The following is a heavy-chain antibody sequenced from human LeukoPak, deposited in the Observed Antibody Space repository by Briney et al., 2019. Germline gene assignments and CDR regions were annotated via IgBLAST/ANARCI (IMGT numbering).Heavy chain of an antibody. CDR1: GFTFSGYA. V-gene: IGHV3-23*01. Sequence: GGSLRLSCAASGFTFSGYAMSWVRQAPGKGLEWVSAISGSGGSTYYADSVKGRFTISRDNSKNTLYLQMNSLRAEDTAVYYCARVTRAAVANQGGDYWGQGTLVTVSS. CDR2: ISGSGGST. D-gene: IGHD6-19*01. CDR3: ARVTRAAVANQGGDY. J-gene: IGHJ4*02.